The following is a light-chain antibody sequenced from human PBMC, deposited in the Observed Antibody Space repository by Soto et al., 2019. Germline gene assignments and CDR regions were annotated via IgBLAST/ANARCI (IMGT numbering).Light chain of an antibody. CDR2: RNN. V-gene: IGLV1-47*01. CDR3: GGWDDSLSGPV. Sequence: QSVRTQPPSASGDPGQRVNISCSGSSSNIGSNYVYWYRQFPGTAPKLLIQRNNQRPSGVPARFSGSKSGTSASLAISGLRSEDEADYYCGGWDDSLSGPVFGGGTKVTVL. CDR1: SSNIGSNY. J-gene: IGLJ2*01.